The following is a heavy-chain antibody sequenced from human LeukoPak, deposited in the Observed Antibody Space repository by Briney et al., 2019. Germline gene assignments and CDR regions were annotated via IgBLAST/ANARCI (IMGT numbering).Heavy chain of an antibody. Sequence: ASVKVSCKASGYTFTSYGISWVRQAPGQGLEWMGWISAYNGNTNYAQKLQGRVTMTTDTSTSTAYMELRSQRSDDTAVYYCAREVVVPAAVTFDIWGQGTMVTVSS. V-gene: IGHV1-18*01. CDR1: GYTFTSYG. CDR2: ISAYNGNT. J-gene: IGHJ3*02. CDR3: AREVVVPAAVTFDI. D-gene: IGHD2-2*01.